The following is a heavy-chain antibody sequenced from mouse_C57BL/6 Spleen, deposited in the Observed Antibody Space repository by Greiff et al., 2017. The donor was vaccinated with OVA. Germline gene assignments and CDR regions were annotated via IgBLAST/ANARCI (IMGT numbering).Heavy chain of an antibody. J-gene: IGHJ2*01. Sequence: EVQLQESGPGLVKPSQSLSLTCSVTGYSITSGYYWNWIRQFPGNKLEWMGYISYDGSNNYNPSLKNRISITRDTSKNQFFLKLNSVTTEDTATYYCAREAQATLFFDYWGQGTTLTVSS. V-gene: IGHV3-6*01. D-gene: IGHD3-2*02. CDR1: GYSITSGYY. CDR3: AREAQATLFFDY. CDR2: ISYDGSN.